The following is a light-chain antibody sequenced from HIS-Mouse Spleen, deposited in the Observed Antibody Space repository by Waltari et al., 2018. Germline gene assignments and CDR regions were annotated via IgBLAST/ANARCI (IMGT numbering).Light chain of an antibody. CDR2: DVS. J-gene: IGLJ2*01. Sequence: QSALTQPASVSGSPGQSITISCTGTSSHVGGYNYVSWYQQHPGTAPKLMIYDVSNRPSGVSNRFSGSKSGNTASLTISGLQAEDEADYYCSSYTSSSTLVFGGGTKLTVL. CDR1: SSHVGGYNY. V-gene: IGLV2-14*03. CDR3: SSYTSSSTLV.